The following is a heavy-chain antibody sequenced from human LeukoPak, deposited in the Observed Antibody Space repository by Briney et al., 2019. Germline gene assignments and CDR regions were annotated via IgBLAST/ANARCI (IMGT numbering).Heavy chain of an antibody. V-gene: IGHV3-30*03. CDR2: ISYEGSNK. Sequence: GGSLRLSCAASGFTFSSYGMHWVRQAPGKGLEWVAVISYEGSNKYYADSAKGRFTISRDNSKNTLYLQMNSLRAEDTAVYYCARDQEVVVVAATLGRGYFQHWGQGTLVTVSS. CDR1: GFTFSSYG. J-gene: IGHJ1*01. D-gene: IGHD2-15*01. CDR3: ARDQEVVVVAATLGRGYFQH.